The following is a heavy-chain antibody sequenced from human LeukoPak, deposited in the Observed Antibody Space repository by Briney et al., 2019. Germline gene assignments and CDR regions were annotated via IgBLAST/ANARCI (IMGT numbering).Heavy chain of an antibody. J-gene: IGHJ4*02. D-gene: IGHD4-23*01. Sequence: GGSLRLSCAASGFTFSSYWMNWVRQAPGKGLVWVSRIASDGSSTTYADSVKGRFSITRDNAKNTLYLQMNSLRGEDTAVYYCARGRPHGNDYWGQGTLVTVSS. V-gene: IGHV3-74*01. CDR3: ARGRPHGNDY. CDR2: IASDGSST. CDR1: GFTFSSYW.